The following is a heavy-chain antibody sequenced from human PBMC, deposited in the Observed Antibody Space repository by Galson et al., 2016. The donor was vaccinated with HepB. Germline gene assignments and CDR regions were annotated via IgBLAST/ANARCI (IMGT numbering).Heavy chain of an antibody. CDR2: IYYSGST. V-gene: IGHV4-59*01. D-gene: IGHD3-10*01. CDR1: GGSISSYY. J-gene: IGHJ4*02. Sequence: SETLSLTCTVSGGSISSYYWSWIRQPPGKGLEWIGYIYYSGSTNYNPSLKSRVTISVDTSKNQFSLKLSSVTAADTAVYYCARELGSASGSSTWGQGTLVTVPS. CDR3: ARELGSASGSST.